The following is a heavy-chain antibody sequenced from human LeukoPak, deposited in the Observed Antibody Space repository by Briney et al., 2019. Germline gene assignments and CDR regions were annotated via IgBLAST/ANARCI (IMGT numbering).Heavy chain of an antibody. Sequence: PGGSLRLSCAASGFTFSSHGMHWVRQAPGKGLEWVAVIRYDGSNKYYADSVKGRFTISRDNSKNTLYLQMNSLRAEDTAVYYCARDWVSGPQDYYYYYGMDVWGQGTTVTVSS. CDR3: ARDWVSGPQDYYYYYGMDV. V-gene: IGHV3-33*01. D-gene: IGHD6-19*01. CDR1: GFTFSSHG. CDR2: IRYDGSNK. J-gene: IGHJ6*02.